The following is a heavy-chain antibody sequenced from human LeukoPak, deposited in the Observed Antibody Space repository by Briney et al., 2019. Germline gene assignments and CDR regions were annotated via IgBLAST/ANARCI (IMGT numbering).Heavy chain of an antibody. J-gene: IGHJ4*02. V-gene: IGHV3-30*01. Sequence: PGRSLRLSCAASGFTFTNYAMPWVRQAPGKGLEWVSIISYEGSEKYYADSVKGRFTISRDNSRNTLYLQMNSLRPEDTAVYYCARGREAGNRRLAGDDYWGQGTLVIVSS. CDR3: ARGREAGNRRLAGDDY. CDR2: ISYEGSEK. CDR1: GFTFTNYA. D-gene: IGHD3-10*01.